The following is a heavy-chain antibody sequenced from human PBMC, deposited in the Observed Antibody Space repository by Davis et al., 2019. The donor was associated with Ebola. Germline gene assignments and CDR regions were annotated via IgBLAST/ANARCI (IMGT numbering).Heavy chain of an antibody. CDR2: ISSSGSTI. CDR1: GFTFSSYE. CDR3: AREATTYYHFDY. V-gene: IGHV3-48*03. Sequence: PGGSLRLSCAASGFTFSSYEMNWVRQAPGKGLEWVSYISSSGSTIYYADSVKGRFTISRDNAKNSLYLQMNSLRVEDTAVYYCAREATTYYHFDYWGQGTLVTVSS. J-gene: IGHJ4*02. D-gene: IGHD2/OR15-2a*01.